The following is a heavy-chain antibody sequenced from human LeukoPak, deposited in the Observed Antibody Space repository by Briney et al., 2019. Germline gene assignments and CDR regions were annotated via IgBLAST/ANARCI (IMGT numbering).Heavy chain of an antibody. CDR2: ISDDGSRK. CDR1: GFTFSSYI. V-gene: IGHV3-30*18. D-gene: IGHD6-13*01. J-gene: IGHJ4*02. CDR3: AKDRSTTWSFDY. Sequence: GGSLRLSCAASGFTFSSYIMNWVRQAPGKGLEWVAFISDDGSRKYYADSVKGRFTMSRDNSKNTLFLQMNSLRTEDTAVYYCAKDRSTTWSFDYWGQGTLVTVSS.